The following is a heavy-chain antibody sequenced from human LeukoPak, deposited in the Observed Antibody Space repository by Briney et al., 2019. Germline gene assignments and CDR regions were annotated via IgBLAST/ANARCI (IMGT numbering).Heavy chain of an antibody. V-gene: IGHV4-4*07. D-gene: IGHD2-15*01. Sequence: PSETLSHTCTVSGGSISNYYWNWIRHPAGKGLGWIWRIYASGTINYNPSLKSRVTMSLDTSKSQFSLILGSVTAADTAVYYCARDNRYCSGGTCYSGQDYWGQGTLVTVSS. CDR3: ARDNRYCSGGTCYSGQDY. CDR1: GGSISNYY. CDR2: IYASGTI. J-gene: IGHJ4*02.